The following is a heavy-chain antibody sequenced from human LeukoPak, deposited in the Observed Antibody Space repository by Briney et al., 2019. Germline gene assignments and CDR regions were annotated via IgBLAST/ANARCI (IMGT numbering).Heavy chain of an antibody. D-gene: IGHD5-24*01. CDR1: GYSLSSNSD. V-gene: IGHV4-38-2*01. J-gene: IGHJ3*02. CDR2: FHHGRNP. CDR3: ARWLGDGFDM. Sequence: SETLSLTCVVSGYSLSSNSDWAWIRQSPGNGLEWIGSFHHGRNPDYNPPLMSRVSMSIDTSKNECSVDLSSVPAADTAVFYWARWLGDGFDMWGQGTMVTVS.